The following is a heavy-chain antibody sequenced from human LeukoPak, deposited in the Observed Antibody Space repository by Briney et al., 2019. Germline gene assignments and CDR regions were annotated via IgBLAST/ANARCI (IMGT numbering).Heavy chain of an antibody. CDR2: ISYDGSNK. J-gene: IGHJ5*02. CDR1: GFTFSNYG. V-gene: IGHV3-30*18. D-gene: IGHD3-10*01. CDR3: AKGPYGSGSNWFDP. Sequence: GSLRLSCAASGFTFSNYGMHWVRQAPGKGLEWVAVISYDGSNKYCADSVKGRFTISRDTSKNTLYLQMNSLRAEDTAVYYCAKGPYGSGSNWFDPWGQGTLVTVSS.